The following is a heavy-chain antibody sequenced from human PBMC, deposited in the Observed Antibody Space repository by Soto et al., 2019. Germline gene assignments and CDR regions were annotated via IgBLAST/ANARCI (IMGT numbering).Heavy chain of an antibody. J-gene: IGHJ4*02. D-gene: IGHD3-10*01. CDR1: VGSIISYY. V-gene: IGHV4-59*01. CDR2: IYYSGST. CDR3: ARDQITHFDY. Sequence: PSETLSLTCTFSVGSIISYYWSWIRQPPGKGLEWIGYIYYSGSTNYNPSLKSRVTISVDTSKNQFSLKLSSVTAADTAVYYCARDQITHFDYWGQGTLVTVSS.